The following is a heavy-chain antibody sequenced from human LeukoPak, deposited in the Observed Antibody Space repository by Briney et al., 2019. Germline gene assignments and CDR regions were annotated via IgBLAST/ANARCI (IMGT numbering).Heavy chain of an antibody. Sequence: GGSLRLSCAASGFTFSSYWMHWVRQAPGKGLVWVSRINSDGSSTSYADSVKGRFTISRDNAKNTLYLQMNSLRAEDTAVYYCARRYSSSWYYMDVWGKGTTVTVSS. V-gene: IGHV3-74*01. D-gene: IGHD6-13*01. J-gene: IGHJ6*03. CDR1: GFTFSSYW. CDR3: ARRYSSSWYYMDV. CDR2: INSDGSST.